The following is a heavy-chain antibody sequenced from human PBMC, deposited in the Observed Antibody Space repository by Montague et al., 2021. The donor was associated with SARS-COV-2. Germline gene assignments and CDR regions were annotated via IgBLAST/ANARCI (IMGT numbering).Heavy chain of an antibody. J-gene: IGHJ5*02. V-gene: IGHV4-39*01. CDR3: ARRLPGLEPPFDP. D-gene: IGHD1-1*01. Sequence: SETLSLTCAVSGDSISSATYYWAWIRQPPGRGLEWIGNIYYSGSTLYKPSLKSRVTMSVDTSKNQFSLHLNLVTAADTAVYYCARRLPGLEPPFDPWGQGTLVIVSS. CDR1: GDSISSATYY. CDR2: IYYSGST.